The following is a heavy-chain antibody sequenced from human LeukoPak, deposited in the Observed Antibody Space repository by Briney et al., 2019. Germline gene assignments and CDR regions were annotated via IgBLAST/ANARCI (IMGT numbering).Heavy chain of an antibody. CDR1: GGSISSYY. V-gene: IGHV4-59*08. D-gene: IGHD6-13*01. Sequence: SETLSLTCTVSGGSISSYYWSWIRQPPGKGLEWIGYIYYSGSTNYNPSLKSRVTISVDTSKNQFSLKLSSVTAADTAVYYCAEGSSSWRNWGQGTLVTVSS. CDR2: IYYSGST. CDR3: AEGSSSWRN. J-gene: IGHJ4*02.